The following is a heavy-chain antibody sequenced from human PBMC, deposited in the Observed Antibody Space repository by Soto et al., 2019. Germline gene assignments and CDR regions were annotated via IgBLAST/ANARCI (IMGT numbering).Heavy chain of an antibody. J-gene: IGHJ5*02. CDR3: ARKDKSGYFNWFDP. CDR1: GYGFTSYW. CDR2: IFPSDSDT. Sequence: GESLKISCRTSGYGFTSYWIAWVRQMPGKGLEWMGIIFPSDSDTRYSPSFQGQVTISADRSTSTVFLQWASLKASDTAVYFCARKDKSGYFNWFDPWGQGTLVTV. V-gene: IGHV5-51*01. D-gene: IGHD3-22*01.